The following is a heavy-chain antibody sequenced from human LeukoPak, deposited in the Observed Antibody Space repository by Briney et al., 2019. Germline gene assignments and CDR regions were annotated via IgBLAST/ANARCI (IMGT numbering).Heavy chain of an antibody. J-gene: IGHJ4*02. CDR3: ARNIAVADKITLDY. CDR1: GFTFSSYA. CDR2: ISYDGSNK. V-gene: IGHV3-30*04. Sequence: GGSLRLSCAASGFTFSSYAMHWVRRAPGKGLKWVAVISYDGSNKYYADSVKGRFTISRDNAKNSLYLQMNSLRAEDTAVYYCARNIAVADKITLDYWGQGTLVTVSS. D-gene: IGHD6-19*01.